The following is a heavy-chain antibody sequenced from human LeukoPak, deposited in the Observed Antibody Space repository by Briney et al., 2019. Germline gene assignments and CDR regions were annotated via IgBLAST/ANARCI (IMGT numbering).Heavy chain of an antibody. Sequence: SETLSLTCIVSGGSISRHYWSWIRQPPGKELEWIGYISYTGSTRYNPSFQSRVTISLDTSKTHFSLKLTSVTAADPAVYYCARLLNNDNAGDPDTFDMWGPGTMVTVSS. CDR1: GGSISRHY. V-gene: IGHV4-59*08. J-gene: IGHJ3*02. D-gene: IGHD4-17*01. CDR3: ARLLNNDNAGDPDTFDM. CDR2: ISYTGST.